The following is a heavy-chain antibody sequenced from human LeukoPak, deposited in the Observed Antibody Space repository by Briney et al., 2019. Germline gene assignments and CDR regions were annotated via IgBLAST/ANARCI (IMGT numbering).Heavy chain of an antibody. D-gene: IGHD1-26*01. V-gene: IGHV3-7*01. J-gene: IGHJ4*02. CDR2: VNQGGSEK. Sequence: PGGSLRLSCAASGFTFSSHWMNWVRQAPGKGLEWVANVNQGGSEKNYVDSVKGRLTISRDNAKNSLYLQMNSLGVEDTAVYYCARDPDPIVGVSFDYWGQGTLVTVSS. CDR1: GFTFSSHW. CDR3: ARDPDPIVGVSFDY.